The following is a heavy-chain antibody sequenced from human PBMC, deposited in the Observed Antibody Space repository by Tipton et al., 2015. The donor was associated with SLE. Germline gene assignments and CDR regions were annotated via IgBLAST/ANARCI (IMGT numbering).Heavy chain of an antibody. D-gene: IGHD3-10*01. CDR3: ARVYYGRGSTPPHYFDY. Sequence: TLSLTCSVSGASIISGSYYWSWIRQPAGKGLEWIGRIYTSGTTHYNPSLKSRVTMSMDTSKNQFSLKLTSVTAADTAVYYCARVYYGRGSTPPHYFDYWGQGTLVTVSS. J-gene: IGHJ4*02. CDR1: GASIISGSYY. V-gene: IGHV4-61*02. CDR2: IYTSGTT.